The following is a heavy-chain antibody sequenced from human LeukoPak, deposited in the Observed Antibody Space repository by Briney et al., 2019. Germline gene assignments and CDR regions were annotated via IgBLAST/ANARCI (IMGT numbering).Heavy chain of an antibody. D-gene: IGHD3-10*01. CDR2: IKSKTGGGTT. CDR3: TTYRKSSGSYSPCDY. Sequence: GGSLRPSCAASGFTFSNAWMSWVRQAPGKGLEWVGRIKSKTGGGTTDYAAPVKGRFTISRDDSKNTLYLQMNSLKTEDTAVYYCTTYRKSSGSYSPCDYWGQGTLVTVSS. J-gene: IGHJ4*02. CDR1: GFTFSNAW. V-gene: IGHV3-15*01.